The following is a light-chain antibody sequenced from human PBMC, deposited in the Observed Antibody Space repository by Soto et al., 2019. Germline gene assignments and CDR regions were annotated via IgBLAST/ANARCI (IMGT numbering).Light chain of an antibody. CDR1: QSISSY. J-gene: IGKJ1*01. CDR2: AAS. CDR3: QQSYSTPPT. Sequence: DIQMTQSPSSLSASVGDRVTITCRASQSISSYLNWYQQKPGKAPKLLIYAASSLQSGVPSRFSGSGSGTDFTLTVSILQPEDFATYYCQQSYSTPPTFGQGTKVEI. V-gene: IGKV1-39*01.